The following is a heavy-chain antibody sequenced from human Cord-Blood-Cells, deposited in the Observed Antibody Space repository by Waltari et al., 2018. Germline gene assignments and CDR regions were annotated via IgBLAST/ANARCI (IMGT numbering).Heavy chain of an antibody. CDR2: SYHSGST. V-gene: IGHV4-38-2*02. J-gene: IGHJ4*02. CDR3: ARGGPYSSSSFDY. Sequence: QVQLQESGPGLVKPSETLSLTCTVSGYSISSGYYWGWIRQPPGKGLEWIGSSYHSGSTSYNPALKSRVTISVDTSKNHFSLKLSSVTAADTAVYYCARGGPYSSSSFDYWGQGTLVTVSS. D-gene: IGHD6-6*01. CDR1: GYSISSGYY.